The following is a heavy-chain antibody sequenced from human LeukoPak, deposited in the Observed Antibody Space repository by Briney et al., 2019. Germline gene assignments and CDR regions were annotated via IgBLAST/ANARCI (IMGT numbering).Heavy chain of an antibody. J-gene: IGHJ4*02. Sequence: GGSLRLSCAASGFTFSSYAVSWVRQAPGKGLEWVSAISGSGGSTYYADSVKGRFTISRDNSKNTLYLQMNSLRAEDTAVYYCAKDFSDDYYDNYFDYWGQGTLVTVSS. CDR3: AKDFSDDYYDNYFDY. V-gene: IGHV3-23*01. CDR1: GFTFSSYA. D-gene: IGHD3-22*01. CDR2: ISGSGGST.